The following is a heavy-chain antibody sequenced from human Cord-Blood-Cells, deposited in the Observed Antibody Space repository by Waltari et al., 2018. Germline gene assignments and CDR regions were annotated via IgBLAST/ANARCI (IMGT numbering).Heavy chain of an antibody. CDR1: GFTVSSNY. CDR2: IYSGGST. Sequence: EVQLVESGGGLIQPGGSLRLSCAASGFTVSSNYMSWVRQAPGKGLEWVSGIYSGGSTNYADSVKGRFTISRDNSKNTLYLQMNSLRAEDTAVYYCARASLPIDAFDIWGQGTMVTVSS. CDR3: ARASLPIDAFDI. J-gene: IGHJ3*02. D-gene: IGHD2-15*01. V-gene: IGHV3-53*01.